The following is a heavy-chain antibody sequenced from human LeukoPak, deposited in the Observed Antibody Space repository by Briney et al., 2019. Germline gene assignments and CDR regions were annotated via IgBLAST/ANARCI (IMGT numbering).Heavy chain of an antibody. J-gene: IGHJ4*02. CDR3: AAEKVAAAVPYYFDS. CDR2: IVVGSGNT. D-gene: IGHD6-13*01. V-gene: IGHV1-58*01. CDR1: GFTFTTSA. Sequence: SVKVSCKTSGFTFTTSAVQWVRQAREQRLEWIGWIVVGSGNTKYAQKFQQRVTITRDMSTNTAYMELSSLSSEDTAVYYCAAEKVAAAVPYYFDSWGQGTLVTVSS.